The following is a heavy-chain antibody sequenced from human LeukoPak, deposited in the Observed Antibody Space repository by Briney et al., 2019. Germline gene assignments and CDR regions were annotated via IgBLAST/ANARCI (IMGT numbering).Heavy chain of an antibody. V-gene: IGHV1-18*01. CDR1: GYTFTNYG. CDR3: ARDDHVRGGVKGGGIDY. Sequence: ASVKVSCKASGYTFTNYGISWLRQAPGQGLEGMGWISAYNGNTNYAQKLQGRVTMTTDTSTSTAYMELRSLRSDDTAVYYCARDDHVRGGVKGGGIDYWGQGTLVTVSS. CDR2: ISAYNGNT. D-gene: IGHD3-16*01. J-gene: IGHJ4*02.